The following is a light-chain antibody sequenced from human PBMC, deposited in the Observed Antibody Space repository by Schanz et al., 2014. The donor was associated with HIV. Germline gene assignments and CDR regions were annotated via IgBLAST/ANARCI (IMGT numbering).Light chain of an antibody. J-gene: IGLJ2*01. CDR2: EGS. V-gene: IGLV2-23*01. Sequence: QSVLTQPASVSGSPGQSITISCTGTSADVGSYDLVSWYQQHPGKAPKLLIYEGSKRPSGVSNRFSGSKSGNTASLTISGLQAEDEADYHCSSYAGSNTLVFGGGTKLTVL. CDR1: SADVGSYDL. CDR3: SSYAGSNTLV.